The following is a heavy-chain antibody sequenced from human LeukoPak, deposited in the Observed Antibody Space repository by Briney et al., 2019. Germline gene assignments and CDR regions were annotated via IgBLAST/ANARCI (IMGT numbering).Heavy chain of an antibody. CDR2: IYYSGST. CDR1: GGSISSSSYY. J-gene: IGHJ4*02. D-gene: IGHD3-3*01. CDR3: ACFWSGPYYFDY. V-gene: IGHV4-39*01. Sequence: SETLSLTCTVSGGSISSSSYYWGCIRQPPGKGLEWIGSIYYSGSTYYNPSLKSRVTISVDTSKNQFSLKLSSVTAADTAVYYCACFWSGPYYFDYWGQGTLVTVSS.